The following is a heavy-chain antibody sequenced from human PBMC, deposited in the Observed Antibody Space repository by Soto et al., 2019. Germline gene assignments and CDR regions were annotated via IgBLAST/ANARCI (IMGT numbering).Heavy chain of an antibody. CDR3: ARVLLTGYYTAFYSDY. D-gene: IGHD3-9*01. Sequence: PSETLSLTCAVSGGSISSGGYSWSWIRQPPGKGLEWIGYIYHSGSTYYNPSLKSRVTISVDRSKNQFSLKLSSVTAADTAVYYCARVLLTGYYTAFYSDYWGQGTLVTVSS. V-gene: IGHV4-30-2*01. CDR2: IYHSGST. CDR1: GGSISSGGYS. J-gene: IGHJ4*02.